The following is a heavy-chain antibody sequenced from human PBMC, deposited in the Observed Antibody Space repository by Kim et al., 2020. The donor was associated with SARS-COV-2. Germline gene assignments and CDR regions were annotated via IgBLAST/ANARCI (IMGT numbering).Heavy chain of an antibody. CDR2: IYYSGST. J-gene: IGHJ5*02. CDR1: GGSISSSSYY. CDR3: ARILTSSSLRGWFDP. D-gene: IGHD6-6*01. V-gene: IGHV4-39*01. Sequence: SDTLSLTCTVSGGSISSSSYYWGWIRQPPGKGLEWIGSIYYSGSTYYNPSLKSRVTISVDTSKNQFSLKLTSVTAADTAVYYCARILTSSSLRGWFDPWGQGTLVTVSS.